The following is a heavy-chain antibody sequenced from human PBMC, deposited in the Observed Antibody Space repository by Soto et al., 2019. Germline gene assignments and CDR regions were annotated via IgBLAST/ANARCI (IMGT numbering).Heavy chain of an antibody. Sequence: SETLSLTCTVSGGSISSSSYYWGLIRQPPGKGLEWIGRIYYSGSTYYNPSLKSRVTISVDTSKNQFSLKLSSVTAADTAVYYCARFGYCSGGSCYFDYWGQGTLVTVSS. D-gene: IGHD2-15*01. V-gene: IGHV4-39*01. J-gene: IGHJ4*02. CDR2: IYYSGST. CDR3: ARFGYCSGGSCYFDY. CDR1: GGSISSSSYY.